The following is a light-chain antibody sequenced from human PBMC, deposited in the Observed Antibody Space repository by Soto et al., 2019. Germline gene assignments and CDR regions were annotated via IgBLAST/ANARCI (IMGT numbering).Light chain of an antibody. CDR2: GAS. J-gene: IGKJ4*01. CDR1: HSVVNNY. Sequence: EIVLTQSPGTLSLSPGERATLSCRASHSVVNNYLAWFQQKPGQAPRLLIYGASRRATGIPGRFSGSGSRTDFTLTISRLEPEDFAVYYCQQSSFAPLTFGGGTRVEIK. CDR3: QQSSFAPLT. V-gene: IGKV3-20*01.